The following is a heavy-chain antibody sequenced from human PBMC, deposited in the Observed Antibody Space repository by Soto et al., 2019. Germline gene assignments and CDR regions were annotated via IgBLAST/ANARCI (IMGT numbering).Heavy chain of an antibody. CDR3: ARALAVPQSV. Sequence: PSETLSLTCAVYGGSFSGYYWSWIRQPPGKGLEWIGEINHSGSTNYNPSLKSRVTISVDTSKNQFSLKLSSVTAADTAVYYCARALAVPQSVWGQGTLVTVSS. V-gene: IGHV4-34*01. CDR2: INHSGST. CDR1: GGSFSGYY. D-gene: IGHD2-2*01. J-gene: IGHJ4*02.